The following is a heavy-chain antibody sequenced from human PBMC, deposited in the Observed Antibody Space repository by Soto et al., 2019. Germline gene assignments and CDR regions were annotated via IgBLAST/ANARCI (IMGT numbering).Heavy chain of an antibody. J-gene: IGHJ5*02. CDR2: IYHSGST. CDR1: GCSISSSNW. Sequence: LEILSLTCAVSGCSISSSNWWSWVRQPPGKGLEWIGEIYHSGSTNYNPSLKSRVTISVDKSKNQFSLKLSSVTAADTAVYYCARLYMVRGVMNWLDPWGQGTLVTVSS. CDR3: ARLYMVRGVMNWLDP. V-gene: IGHV4-4*02. D-gene: IGHD3-10*01.